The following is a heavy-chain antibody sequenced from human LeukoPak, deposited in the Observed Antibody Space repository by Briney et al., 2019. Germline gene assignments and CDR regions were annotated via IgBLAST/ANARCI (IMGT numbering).Heavy chain of an antibody. D-gene: IGHD3-22*01. CDR1: GFAFSSYA. J-gene: IGHJ4*02. CDR2: ISSSSYI. Sequence: PGGSLRLSCAASGFAFSSYAMSWVRQAPGKGLEWVSSISSSSYIYYADSVKGRFTISRDNAKNSLYLQMNSLRAEDTAVYYCARGGLVVVITMVDYWGQGTLVTVSS. V-gene: IGHV3-21*01. CDR3: ARGGLVVVITMVDY.